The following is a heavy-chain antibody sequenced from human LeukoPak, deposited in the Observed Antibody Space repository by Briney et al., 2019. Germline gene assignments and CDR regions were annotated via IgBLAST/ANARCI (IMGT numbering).Heavy chain of an antibody. J-gene: IGHJ4*02. CDR2: ISASGGST. D-gene: IGHD3-10*01. CDR1: GFTFTNYA. V-gene: IGHV3-23*01. CDR3: ARLFDGSDYFDY. Sequence: GGSLRLSCAASGFTFTNYAMSWVRQAPGKGPEWVSAISASGGSTYYADSVKGRFTIYRDNSENTLYLQMNSLRAEDTAVHYCARLFDGSDYFDYWGQGTLATVSS.